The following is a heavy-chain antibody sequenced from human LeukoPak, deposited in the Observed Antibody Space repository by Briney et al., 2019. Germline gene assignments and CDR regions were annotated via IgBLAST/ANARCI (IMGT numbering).Heavy chain of an antibody. CDR1: GFTFSNAW. V-gene: IGHV3-15*01. CDR2: VKSKTDGGTT. D-gene: IGHD4-17*01. CDR3: TTGTGDYEEEFDY. Sequence: GGSLRLSCAASGFTFSNAWMSWVRQAPGKGLEWVGRVKSKTDGGTTDYAAPVKGRFTISRDDSKNTLYLQMNSLKTEDTAVYYCTTGTGDYEEEFDYWGQGTLVTVSP. J-gene: IGHJ4*02.